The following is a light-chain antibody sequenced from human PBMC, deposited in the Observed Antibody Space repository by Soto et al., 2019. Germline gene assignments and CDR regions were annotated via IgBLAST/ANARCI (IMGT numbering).Light chain of an antibody. CDR1: SSDVGGYNY. J-gene: IGLJ2*01. CDR3: SSNAGSNSVV. V-gene: IGLV2-8*01. Sequence: QSALTQPPSASGSPGQSVTISCTGTSSDVGGYNYVSWYQQHPGKAPKLMIYDVSKRPSGVPDRFSGSKSGNTASLTVSGLRAEDEADYYCSSNAGSNSVVFGGGTKLTVL. CDR2: DVS.